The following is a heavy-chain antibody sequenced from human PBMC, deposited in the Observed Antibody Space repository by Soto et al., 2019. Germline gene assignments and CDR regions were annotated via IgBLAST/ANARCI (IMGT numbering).Heavy chain of an antibody. CDR3: ARVRYDILTGYYRVDY. CDR2: IYYSGST. J-gene: IGHJ4*02. V-gene: IGHV4-59*12. CDR1: GGSISSYY. D-gene: IGHD3-9*01. Sequence: SETLSLTCTVSGGSISSYYWSWIRQPPGKGLEWIGYIYYSGSTNYNPSLKSLVTISVDTSKNQFSLKLSSVTAADTAVYYCARVRYDILTGYYRVDYWGQGTLVTVSS.